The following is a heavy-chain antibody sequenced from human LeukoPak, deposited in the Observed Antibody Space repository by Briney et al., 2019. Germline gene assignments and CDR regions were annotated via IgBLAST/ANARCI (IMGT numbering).Heavy chain of an antibody. D-gene: IGHD3-22*01. CDR3: AIEYYYDSSGYYQY. Sequence: ASVKVSCKVSGYTFTDYYMHWVQQAPGKGLEWMGLVDPEDGETIYAEKFQGRVTITADTSTDTAYMELSSLRSGDTAVYYCAIEYYYDSSGYYQYWGQGTLVTVSS. V-gene: IGHV1-69-2*01. J-gene: IGHJ4*02. CDR2: VDPEDGET. CDR1: GYTFTDYY.